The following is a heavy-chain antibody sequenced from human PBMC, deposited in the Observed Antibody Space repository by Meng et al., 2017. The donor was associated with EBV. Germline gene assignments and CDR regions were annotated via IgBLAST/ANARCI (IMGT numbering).Heavy chain of an antibody. J-gene: IGHJ4*02. V-gene: IGHV3-73*01. Sequence: EAQRWVSGGVFVRPGGSLKLSCAASGFTFSGSAMHWVRQASGKGLEWVGRIRSKAKSYATAYAASVKGRFTISRDDSKNTAYLQMNSLKTEDTAVYYCTRMSSPLDYWGQGTLVTVSS. CDR2: IRSKAKSYAT. D-gene: IGHD2-2*01. CDR3: TRMSSPLDY. CDR1: GFTFSGSA.